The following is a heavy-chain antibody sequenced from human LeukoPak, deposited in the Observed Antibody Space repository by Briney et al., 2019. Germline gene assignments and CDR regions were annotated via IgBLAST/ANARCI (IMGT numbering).Heavy chain of an antibody. J-gene: IGHJ6*03. CDR1: GGSISSYY. D-gene: IGHD6-13*01. V-gene: IGHV4-59*12. Sequence: SSETLSLTCTVSGGSISSYYWSWIRQPPGKGLEWIGYIYYSGGTNYNPSLKSRVTISVDTSKNQFSLKLSSVTAADTAVYYCARGVISSSWFYYYYYYMDVWGKGTTVTVSS. CDR2: IYYSGGT. CDR3: ARGVISSSWFYYYYYYMDV.